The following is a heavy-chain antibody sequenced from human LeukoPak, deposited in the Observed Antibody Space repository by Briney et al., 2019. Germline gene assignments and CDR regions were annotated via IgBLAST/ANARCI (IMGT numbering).Heavy chain of an antibody. CDR2: IYSGGST. V-gene: IGHV3-66*01. Sequence: GGSLRLSCAASGFTVSSNYMSWVSQAPGKGLEWVSVIYSGGSTYYADSVKGRFTISRDNSKNTLYLQMNSLRAEDTAVYYCARDHNYYYDSSGYDYWGQGTLVTVSS. CDR1: GFTVSSNY. J-gene: IGHJ4*02. CDR3: ARDHNYYYDSSGYDY. D-gene: IGHD3-22*01.